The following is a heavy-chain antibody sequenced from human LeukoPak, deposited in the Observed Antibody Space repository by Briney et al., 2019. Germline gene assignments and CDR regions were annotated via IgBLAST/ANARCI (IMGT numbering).Heavy chain of an antibody. CDR1: GFTFSSHR. J-gene: IGHJ3*02. CDR2: IKKDGSEK. Sequence: PGGSLRLSCAASGFTFSSHRMSWVRQAPGKGLEWVANIKKDGSEKYYVDAVKGRFTISRDNAKTSLYLQMNSLRAEDTAVYYCARVQGSDAFDIWGQGTMVTVSS. CDR3: ARVQGSDAFDI. V-gene: IGHV3-7*01.